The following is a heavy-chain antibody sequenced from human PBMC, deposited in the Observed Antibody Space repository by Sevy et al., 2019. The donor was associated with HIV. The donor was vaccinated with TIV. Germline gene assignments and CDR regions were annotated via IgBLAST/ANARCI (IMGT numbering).Heavy chain of an antibody. CDR3: ARAYDSSGFHTTDWFDP. J-gene: IGHJ5*02. CDR2: MNPNSGNT. V-gene: IGHV1-8*01. CDR1: GYTFTSYD. D-gene: IGHD3-22*01. Sequence: ASVKVSCKASGYTFTSYDINWVRQATGQGLEWMGWMNPNSGNTGDAQKFQGRVTMTRNTSISTAYMELSSLRSEDTAVYYCARAYDSSGFHTTDWFDPWGQGTLVTVSS.